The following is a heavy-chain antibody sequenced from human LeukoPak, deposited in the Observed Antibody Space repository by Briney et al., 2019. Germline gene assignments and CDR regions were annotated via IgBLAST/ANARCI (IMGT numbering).Heavy chain of an antibody. CDR1: GYSFTSYW. D-gene: IGHD3-9*01. CDR2: IYPGDSDT. CDR3: ARLTNDILTGYPDY. Sequence: KPGGALEISCEGSGYSFTSYWIGWVRPLPGKGLEWGGIIYPGDSDTRYSPSFQGQVTISADKSISTAYLQWSSLKASDTAMYYCARLTNDILTGYPDYWGQGTLVTVSS. J-gene: IGHJ4*02. V-gene: IGHV5-51*01.